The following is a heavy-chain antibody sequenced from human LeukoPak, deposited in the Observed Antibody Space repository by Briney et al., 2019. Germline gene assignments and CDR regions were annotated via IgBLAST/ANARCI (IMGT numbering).Heavy chain of an antibody. J-gene: IGHJ4*02. D-gene: IGHD5-12*01. CDR1: GGSVSSGTYY. Sequence: PSETLSLTCTVSGGSVSSGTYYWSWIRQPPGEGLEWIGYIHYSGSTKYNPSFKSRVTISVDTSKNQFSLKVSSVTAADTAVYYCARHRGYDLFDYWGQGILVTVSS. V-gene: IGHV4-61*01. CDR2: IHYSGST. CDR3: ARHRGYDLFDY.